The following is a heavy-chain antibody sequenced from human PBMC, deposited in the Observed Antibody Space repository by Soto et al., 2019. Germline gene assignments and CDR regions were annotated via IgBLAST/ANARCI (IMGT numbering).Heavy chain of an antibody. CDR3: ARDRLPTNYYFDS. CDR2: ISSSGRVT. D-gene: IGHD3-16*01. Sequence: GVLRLSCAASGFSFSDDYMSWIRQAPGKGLEWISYISSSGRVTYYADSVKGRFTISRDNAKNSLYLRMSSLRAEDTAVYYCARDRLPTNYYFDSWGQGISVTVSS. CDR1: GFSFSDDY. V-gene: IGHV3-11*01. J-gene: IGHJ4*02.